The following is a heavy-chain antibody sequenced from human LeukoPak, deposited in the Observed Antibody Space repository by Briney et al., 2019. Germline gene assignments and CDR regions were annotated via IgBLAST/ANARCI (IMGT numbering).Heavy chain of an antibody. V-gene: IGHV1-2*06. J-gene: IGHJ5*02. CDR2: INPNSGGT. CDR3: ARGPITMVRGVIFNWFDP. CDR1: GYTFTSYD. Sequence: GASVKVSCKASGYTFTSYDINWVRQATGQGLEWMGRINPNSGGTNYAQKFQGRVTMTRDTSISTAYMELSRLRSDDTAVYYCARGPITMVRGVIFNWFDPWGQGTLVTVSS. D-gene: IGHD3-10*01.